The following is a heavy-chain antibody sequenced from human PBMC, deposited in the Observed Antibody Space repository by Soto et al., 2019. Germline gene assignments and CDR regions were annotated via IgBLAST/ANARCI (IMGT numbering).Heavy chain of an antibody. CDR3: ARDLGTTVTEDY. J-gene: IGHJ4*02. CDR1: GYTFTGYY. CDR2: INPNSGGT. Sequence: ASVKVSCKASGYTFTGYYMHWVRQAPGQGLEWMGWINPNSGGTNYAQKFQGRVTMTRDTSISTAYMELSRLRSDDTAVYYCARDLGTTVTEDYWGQGTLVTVSS. D-gene: IGHD4-4*01. V-gene: IGHV1-2*02.